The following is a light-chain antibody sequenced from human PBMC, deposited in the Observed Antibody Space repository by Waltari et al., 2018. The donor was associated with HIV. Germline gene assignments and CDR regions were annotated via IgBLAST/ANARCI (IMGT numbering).Light chain of an antibody. CDR3: AAWDDSLNGL. CDR1: SSHIGSNT. CDR2: SNN. V-gene: IGLV1-44*01. J-gene: IGLJ2*01. Sequence: QSVLTQPPSASGTPGQRVPIPCSGSSSHIGSNTVNWYQQLPGTAPKLLIYSNNQRPSGVPDRFSGSKSGTSASLAISGLQSEDEADYYCAAWDDSLNGLFGGGTKLTVL.